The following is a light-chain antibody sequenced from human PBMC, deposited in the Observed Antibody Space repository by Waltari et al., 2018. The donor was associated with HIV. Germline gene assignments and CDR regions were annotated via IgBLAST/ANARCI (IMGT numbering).Light chain of an antibody. V-gene: IGLV2-14*03. J-gene: IGLJ1*01. CDR1: SRDVGGYNY. CDR3: SSYTSSSTYYV. CDR2: DVS. Sequence: QSALTQPASVSGSPGQSITISCTGTSRDVGGYNYVSWYQQHPGKAPKLMISDVSNRPSGVSNRFSGSKSGNTASLTISGLQAEDEADYYCSSYTSSSTYYVFGTGTKVTVL.